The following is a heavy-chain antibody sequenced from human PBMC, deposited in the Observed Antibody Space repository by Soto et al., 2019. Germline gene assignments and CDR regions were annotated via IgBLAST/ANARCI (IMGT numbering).Heavy chain of an antibody. D-gene: IGHD6-13*01. CDR2: IIPILGIA. CDR1: GGTFSSYT. Sequence: QVQLVQSGAEVKKPGSSVKVSCKASGGTFSSYTISWVRQAPGQGLEWMGRIIPILGIANYAQKFQGRVTITADKSTSTAYMELSSLRSEDTAVYYCARVTGSPLVPWSHYYYYGMDVWGQGTTVTVSS. V-gene: IGHV1-69*02. J-gene: IGHJ6*02. CDR3: ARVTGSPLVPWSHYYYYGMDV.